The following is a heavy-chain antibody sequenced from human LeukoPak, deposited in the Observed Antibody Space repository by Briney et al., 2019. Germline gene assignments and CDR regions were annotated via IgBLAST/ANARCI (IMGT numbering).Heavy chain of an antibody. CDR3: ASLSYYYDSSGYWSPPSDAFDI. J-gene: IGHJ3*02. Sequence: GSSVKVSCKASGGTFSSYAISWVRQAPGQGLEWMGGIIPIFGTANYAQKFQGRVTITTDESTSTAYMELSSLRSEDTAVYYRASLSYYYDSSGYWSPPSDAFDIWGQGTMVTVSS. D-gene: IGHD3-22*01. CDR2: IIPIFGTA. V-gene: IGHV1-69*05. CDR1: GGTFSSYA.